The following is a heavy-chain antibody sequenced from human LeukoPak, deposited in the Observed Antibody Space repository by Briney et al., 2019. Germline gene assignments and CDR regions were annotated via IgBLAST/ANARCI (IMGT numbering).Heavy chain of an antibody. CDR1: GFTFSSYA. J-gene: IGHJ6*03. CDR2: ISGSGGST. Sequence: GGSLRLSCAASGFTFSSYAMSWVRQAPGKGLEWVSAISGSGGSTYYADSVKGRFTISRDNSKNTLYLQMNSLRAEDTAVYYCARDGVVPAATLYYYYMDVWGKGTTVTVSS. D-gene: IGHD2-2*01. CDR3: ARDGVVPAATLYYYYMDV. V-gene: IGHV3-23*01.